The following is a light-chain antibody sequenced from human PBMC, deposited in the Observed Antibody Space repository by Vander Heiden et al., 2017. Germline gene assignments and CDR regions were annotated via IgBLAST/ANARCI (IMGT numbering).Light chain of an antibody. CDR1: QDISNY. Sequence: DIQMTQSPSSLSASVGDRVTITCQASQDISNYLNWYQQKPGKAPKLLIYDASNWETGVPSRFSGSGSGTDFTFTISSLQPEDIATYYCQQYDNLHTFGGGTKVEIK. CDR3: QQYDNLHT. V-gene: IGKV1-33*01. J-gene: IGKJ4*01. CDR2: DAS.